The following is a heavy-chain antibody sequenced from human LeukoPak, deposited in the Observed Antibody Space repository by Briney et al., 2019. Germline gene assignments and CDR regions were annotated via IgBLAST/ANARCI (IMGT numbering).Heavy chain of an antibody. CDR1: GFTFSTYG. V-gene: IGHV3-53*01. CDR3: ARDADYGY. Sequence: GRSLRLSCAASGFTFSTYGMHWVRQAPGKGLEWVSVIYSGGSTYYADSVKGRFTISRDNSKNTLYLQMNSLRAEDTAVYYCARDADYGYWGQGTLVTVSS. D-gene: IGHD3-16*01. CDR2: IYSGGST. J-gene: IGHJ4*02.